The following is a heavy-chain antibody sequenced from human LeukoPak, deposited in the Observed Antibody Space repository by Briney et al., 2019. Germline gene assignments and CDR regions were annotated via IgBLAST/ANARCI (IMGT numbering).Heavy chain of an antibody. D-gene: IGHD3-10*01. CDR1: GFTFSSYA. CDR3: ARPRSYLAMVRGVNY. J-gene: IGHJ4*02. Sequence: PGRSLRLSCAASGFTFSSYAMHWVRQAPGKGLEWVAVISYDGSNKYYADSVKGRFTISRDNSENTLYLQMNSLRAEDTAVYYCARPRSYLAMVRGVNYWGQGTLVTVSS. CDR2: ISYDGSNK. V-gene: IGHV3-30-3*01.